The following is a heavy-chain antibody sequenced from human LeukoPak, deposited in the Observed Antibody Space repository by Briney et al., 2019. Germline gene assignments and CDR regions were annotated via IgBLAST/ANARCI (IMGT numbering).Heavy chain of an antibody. D-gene: IGHD3-3*01. CDR2: INHSGST. CDR1: GGSFSAHY. CDR3: ARGRYDFWSGYYHMHYFDY. V-gene: IGHV4-34*01. J-gene: IGHJ4*02. Sequence: SETLSLTCAVYGGSFSAHYWSWIRQPPGEGLEWIGEINHSGSTNYNPSLKSRVTISVDTSKNQFSLKLSSVTAADTAVYYCARGRYDFWSGYYHMHYFDYWGQGTLVTVSS.